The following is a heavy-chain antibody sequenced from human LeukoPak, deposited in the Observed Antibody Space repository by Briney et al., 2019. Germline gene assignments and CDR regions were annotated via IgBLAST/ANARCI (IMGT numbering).Heavy chain of an antibody. Sequence: GGSLRLSCAASGFTFSSYWMSWVRQAPGKGLEWVANIKQDGSEKYYVDSVKGRFTISRDNAKNSLYLQMNSLRAEDTAVYYCARASKFGIWDYYYGMDVWGKGTTVTVSP. D-gene: IGHD3-16*01. CDR3: ARASKFGIWDYYYGMDV. J-gene: IGHJ6*04. CDR1: GFTFSSYW. CDR2: IKQDGSEK. V-gene: IGHV3-7*03.